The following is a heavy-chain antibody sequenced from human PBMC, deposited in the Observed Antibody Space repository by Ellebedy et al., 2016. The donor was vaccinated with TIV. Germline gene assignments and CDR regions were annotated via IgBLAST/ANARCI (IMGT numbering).Heavy chain of an antibody. D-gene: IGHD6-13*01. V-gene: IGHV1-8*01. Sequence: AASVKVSCKASGYTFTNYDIIWVRQATGQGLEWMGLMNPNSWNTDYAQKFQGRVTMTRNISKSIAYMELNILRSEETAVYFCTRGHSLSSTWYFLFSRGHDRVDFWGQGTPVTVTS. CDR1: GYTFTNYD. CDR3: TRGHSLSSTWYFLFSRGHDRVDF. J-gene: IGHJ4*02. CDR2: MNPNSWNT.